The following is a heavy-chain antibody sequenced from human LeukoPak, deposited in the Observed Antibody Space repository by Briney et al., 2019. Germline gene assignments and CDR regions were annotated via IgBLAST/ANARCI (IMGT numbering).Heavy chain of an antibody. V-gene: IGHV1-18*01. CDR1: GYTFTSYG. CDR2: ISAYNGNT. D-gene: IGHD1-14*01. J-gene: IGHJ3*02. CDR3: ARDHPQDRNDAFDI. Sequence: ASVKVSCKASGYTFTSYGISWVRQAPGQGLEWMGWISAYNGNTNYAQKLQGRATMTTDTSTSTAYMELRSLRSDDTAVYYCARDHPQDRNDAFDIWGQGTMVTVSS.